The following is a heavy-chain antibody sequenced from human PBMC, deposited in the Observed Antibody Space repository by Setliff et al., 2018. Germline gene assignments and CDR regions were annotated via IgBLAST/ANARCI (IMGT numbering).Heavy chain of an antibody. J-gene: IGHJ5*02. CDR3: TTAPTYYYDSSGLP. CDR1: GFTFSNYA. Sequence: GGSLRLSCAASGFTFSNYAMSWVRQAPGKGLEWVGRIKSKTDGGTTDYAAPVKGRFTISRDDSKNTLYLQMNSLKTEDTAVYYCTTAPTYYYDSSGLPWGQGTLVTVSS. V-gene: IGHV3-15*01. CDR2: IKSKTDGGTT. D-gene: IGHD3-22*01.